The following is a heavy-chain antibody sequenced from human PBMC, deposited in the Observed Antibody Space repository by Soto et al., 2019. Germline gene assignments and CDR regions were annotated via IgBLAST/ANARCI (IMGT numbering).Heavy chain of an antibody. D-gene: IGHD3-9*01. CDR1: GYTLNSYD. J-gene: IGHJ3*02. CDR2: MNPNSGNT. CDR3: ARLAYYDILNGYFELNAFDI. V-gene: IGHV1-8*01. Sequence: QVQLVQSGAEVKKPGASVKVSCKASGYTLNSYDINWVRQATGQGLEWMGWMNPNSGNTGYAQKFQGRVTMTRNTSISTAYMELSSLRSEDTAVYYCARLAYYDILNGYFELNAFDIWGQGTMVTVSS.